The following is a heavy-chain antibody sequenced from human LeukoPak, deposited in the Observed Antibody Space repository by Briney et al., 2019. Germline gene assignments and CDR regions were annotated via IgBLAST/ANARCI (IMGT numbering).Heavy chain of an antibody. J-gene: IGHJ5*02. D-gene: IGHD1-26*01. CDR3: SRLSHVAGAPKVSWFDP. CDR1: AYSISDGWV. V-gene: IGHV4-38-2*02. CDR2: IYHSGTT. Sequence: ASETLSLTCTVSAYSISDGWVWGMIRQPPGKGLEWIGSIYHSGTTYYNPSLKSRVTMSVDTSNNQLSLKLTSVTAADTAMYYCSRLSHVAGAPKVSWFDPWGQGTLVTVSS.